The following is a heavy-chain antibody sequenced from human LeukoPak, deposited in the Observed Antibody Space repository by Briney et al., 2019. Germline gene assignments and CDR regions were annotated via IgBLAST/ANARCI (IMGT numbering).Heavy chain of an antibody. Sequence: SETLSLTCAVYGGSFSGYYWSWIRQPPGKGLEWIGEINHSGSTNYNPSLKSRVTISVDTSKNQFSLKLSSVTAADTAVYYCARLSAAAGTDPYFDYWGQGTLVTVSS. V-gene: IGHV4-34*01. CDR1: GGSFSGYY. D-gene: IGHD6-13*01. J-gene: IGHJ4*02. CDR2: INHSGST. CDR3: ARLSAAAGTDPYFDY.